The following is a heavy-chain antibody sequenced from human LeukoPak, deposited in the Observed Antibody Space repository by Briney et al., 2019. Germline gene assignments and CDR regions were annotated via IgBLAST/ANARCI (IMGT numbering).Heavy chain of an antibody. V-gene: IGHV4-4*02. CDR2: MYLSGTT. J-gene: IGHJ6*02. CDR1: GDSINSLDL. CDR3: ARGAPDLYYYYYGMDV. Sequence: PSGTLSLTCTVSGDSINSLDLWSWVRQPPGKGLEWIGEMYLSGTTHSNPSVKSRVTISIDKSKNQFFLNLSSVTAADTAVYYCARGAPDLYYYYYGMDVWGQGTTVTVSS.